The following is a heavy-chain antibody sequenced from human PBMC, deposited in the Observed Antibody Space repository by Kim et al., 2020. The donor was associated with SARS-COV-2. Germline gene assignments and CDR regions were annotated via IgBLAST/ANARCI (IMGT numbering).Heavy chain of an antibody. CDR2: K. V-gene: IGHV3-7*01. Sequence: KYDVELVKGRFNISRDNAKNSLYLQMSGLGAEDTAVYYCAVATWARGAFDIWGQGTMVTVSS. J-gene: IGHJ3*02. D-gene: IGHD1-26*01. CDR3: AVATWARGAFDI.